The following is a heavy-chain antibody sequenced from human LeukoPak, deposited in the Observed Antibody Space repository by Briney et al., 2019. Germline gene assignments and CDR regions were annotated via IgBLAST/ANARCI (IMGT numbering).Heavy chain of an antibody. D-gene: IGHD5-18*01. Sequence: PGGSLRLSCAASGFTFSRYWMSWARQAPGKGLEWVSAISGSGGSTYYADSVKGRFTISRDNSKNTLYLQMNSLRAEDTAVYYCTKGTIWLPFDYWGQGTLVTVSS. J-gene: IGHJ4*02. CDR3: TKGTIWLPFDY. CDR1: GFTFSRYW. V-gene: IGHV3-23*01. CDR2: ISGSGGST.